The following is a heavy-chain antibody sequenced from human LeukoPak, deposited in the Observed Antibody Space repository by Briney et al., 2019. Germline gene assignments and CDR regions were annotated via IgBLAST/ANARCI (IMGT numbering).Heavy chain of an antibody. D-gene: IGHD6-19*01. CDR1: GFTVTNDY. Sequence: GGSLRLSCAVSGFTVTNDYMNWVRQAPGKGLEWVSIIYSGGSTYYAASVKGRFTISRDSSNNTLFLQMTNLRAEDSGLYYCATDVRSSPLGFWGHGTLVTVSS. CDR2: IYSGGST. J-gene: IGHJ4*01. CDR3: ATDVRSSPLGF. V-gene: IGHV3-66*01.